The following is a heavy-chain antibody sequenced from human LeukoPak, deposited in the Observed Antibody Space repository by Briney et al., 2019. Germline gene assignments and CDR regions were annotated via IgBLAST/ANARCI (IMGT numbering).Heavy chain of an antibody. J-gene: IGHJ4*02. CDR1: EYTFTGYY. CDR2: ISPNSGAI. CDR3: ARFGEASLDY. Sequence: ASVKVSCKASEYTFTGYYMHWVRQAPGQGLEWMGWISPNSGAINYLQKFQGRITMTRDTSISTAYMELSSLRSDDTATYYCARFGEASLDYWGQGTLVTVSS. D-gene: IGHD3-10*01. V-gene: IGHV1-2*02.